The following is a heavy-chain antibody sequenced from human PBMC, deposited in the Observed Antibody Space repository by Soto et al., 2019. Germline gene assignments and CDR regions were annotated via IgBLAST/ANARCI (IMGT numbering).Heavy chain of an antibody. Sequence: GGSLRLSCAASGFTFNTYSMHWVRQAPGKGLQWISYITSTTATIYYADSVKGRFTISKDNAENSLYLQMNSLRAEDTAVYYCARDNLGDIDYWGQGTLVTVSS. V-gene: IGHV3-48*01. CDR3: ARDNLGDIDY. J-gene: IGHJ4*02. CDR2: ITSTTATI. CDR1: GFTFNTYS. D-gene: IGHD3-16*01.